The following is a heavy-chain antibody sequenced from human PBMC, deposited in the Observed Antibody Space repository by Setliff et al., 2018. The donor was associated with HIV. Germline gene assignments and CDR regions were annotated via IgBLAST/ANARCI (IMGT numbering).Heavy chain of an antibody. Sequence: SLTCAVYGGSFSGYYWSWIRQPPGKGLEWIGEINHSGSTNYNPSLKSRVTISVDTSKNQFSLKLSPVTAADTAVYYCARGRFTIRRGYYYYYMDVWGKGTTVTGSS. J-gene: IGHJ6*03. CDR2: INHSGST. CDR3: ARGRFTIRRGYYYYYMDV. D-gene: IGHD1-1*01. V-gene: IGHV4-34*01. CDR1: GGSFSGYY.